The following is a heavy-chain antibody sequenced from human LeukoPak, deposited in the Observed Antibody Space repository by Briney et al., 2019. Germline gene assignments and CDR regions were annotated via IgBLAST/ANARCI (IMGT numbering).Heavy chain of an antibody. CDR1: GGSFSGYY. CDR3: ARGRLGIY. J-gene: IGHJ4*02. CDR2: INHSGST. V-gene: IGHV4-34*01. D-gene: IGHD7-27*01. Sequence: PSGTLSLTCAVYGGSFSGYYWSWIRQPPGKGLEWIGKINHSGSTNYNPSLKSRVTISVDTSKNQFSPKLSSVTAADTAVYYCARGRLGIYWGQGTLVTVSS.